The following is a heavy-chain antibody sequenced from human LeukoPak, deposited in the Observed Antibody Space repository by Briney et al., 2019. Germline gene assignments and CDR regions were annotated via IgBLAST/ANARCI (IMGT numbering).Heavy chain of an antibody. CDR3: ARAPYYDILTGCYGRHWYFDL. V-gene: IGHV1-18*01. D-gene: IGHD3-9*01. J-gene: IGHJ2*01. CDR2: ISAYNGDT. CDR1: GYTFTSYG. Sequence: ASVKVSCKASGYTFTSYGISWVRQAPGQGLEWMGWISAYNGDTNYAQKLQGRVTMTTDTSTSTAYMELRSLRSDDTAVYYCARAPYYDILTGCYGRHWYFDLWGRGTLVTVSS.